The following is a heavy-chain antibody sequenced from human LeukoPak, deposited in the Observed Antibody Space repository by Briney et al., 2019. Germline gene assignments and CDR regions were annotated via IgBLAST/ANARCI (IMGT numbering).Heavy chain of an antibody. V-gene: IGHV3-48*01. CDR3: ARIDSRGDLSIDF. CDR1: GFTFNFYN. CDR2: ISGSSSTV. J-gene: IGHJ4*02. Sequence: GGSLRLSCAASGFTFNFYNMNWVRQAPGKGLEWLSYISGSSSTVHYADSVKGRFTVSRDNAKNSLYLQMDSLRAEDTAVYYCARIDSRGDLSIDFWGQGTLVTVAS. D-gene: IGHD2-21*02.